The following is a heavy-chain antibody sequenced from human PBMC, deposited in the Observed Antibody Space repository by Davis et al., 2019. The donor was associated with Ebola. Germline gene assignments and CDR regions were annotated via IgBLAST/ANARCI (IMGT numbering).Heavy chain of an antibody. D-gene: IGHD5-12*01. CDR2: INHSGST. V-gene: IGHV4-34*01. CDR1: GGSFSGYY. CDR3: ARVRGYSGYERFDP. Sequence: SETLSLTCAVYGGSFSGYYWSWIRQPPGKGLEWIGEINHSGSTNYNPSLKSRLTISVDTSKNQFSLKLSSVTAADTAVYYCARVRGYSGYERFDPWGQGTLVTVSS. J-gene: IGHJ5*02.